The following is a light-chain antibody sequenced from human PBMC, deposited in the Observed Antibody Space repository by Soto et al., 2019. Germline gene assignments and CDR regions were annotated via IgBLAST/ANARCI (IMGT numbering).Light chain of an antibody. CDR3: QQYDTNSRT. Sequence: AIRMTQSPSSLSASTGDRVTITCRASQGISSYLAWYQQKPGKAPKLLIYAASTLQSGVPSRFSGSGSGTDFTLTISSLQPDDFATYYCQQYDTNSRTFGQGTKVDIK. CDR1: QGISSY. V-gene: IGKV1-8*01. J-gene: IGKJ1*01. CDR2: AAS.